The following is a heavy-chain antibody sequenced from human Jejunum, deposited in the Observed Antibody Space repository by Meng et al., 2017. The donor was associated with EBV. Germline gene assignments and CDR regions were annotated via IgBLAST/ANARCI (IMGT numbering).Heavy chain of an antibody. V-gene: IGHV6-1*01. CDR1: GDRFFRNSAA. J-gene: IGHJ4*02. D-gene: IGHD1-1*01. CDR3: TRESTTGCVEY. Sequence: VQLGQSGPGLGKPSQTLVLTFAISGDRFFRNSAAWNWIRKSASRGVEWLGRTFYRSMWYNHYAPSVESRITINADTSKNQFSLQLNSVTPEDTAVYYCTRESTTGCVEYWGQGTLVTVSS. CDR2: TFYRSMWYN.